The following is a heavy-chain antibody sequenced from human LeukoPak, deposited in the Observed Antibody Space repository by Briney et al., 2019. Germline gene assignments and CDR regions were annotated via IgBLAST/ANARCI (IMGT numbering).Heavy chain of an antibody. V-gene: IGHV1-8*01. CDR2: MNPNSGNT. D-gene: IGHD3-22*01. CDR1: GYTFTSYD. Sequence: ASVKVSCKASGYTFTSYDINWVRQATGQGLEWMGWMNPNSGNTGYAQKFQGRVTMTTDTSTSTAYMELRSLRSDDTAVYYCARASYDSSDYEYFQHWGQGTLVTVSS. J-gene: IGHJ1*01. CDR3: ARASYDSSDYEYFQH.